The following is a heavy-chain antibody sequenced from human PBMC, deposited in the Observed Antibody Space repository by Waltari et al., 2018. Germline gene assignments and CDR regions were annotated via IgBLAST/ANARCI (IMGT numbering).Heavy chain of an antibody. CDR1: GYSFSNYA. Sequence: QVHLVQSGAEVKKPGASVKVSCKASGYSFSNYAMHWVRQAPGQRLEWLGWINADNGNTKYSQTFQDRVSITRDTSATTAYMELSSLRSEDTAVYYCARGGATRSYYYLDVWGQGTTVTVSS. CDR3: ARGGATRSYYYLDV. D-gene: IGHD6-6*01. J-gene: IGHJ6*03. CDR2: INADNGNT. V-gene: IGHV1-3*01.